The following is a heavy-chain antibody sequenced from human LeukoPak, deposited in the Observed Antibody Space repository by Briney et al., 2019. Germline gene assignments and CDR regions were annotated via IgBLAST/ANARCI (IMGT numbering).Heavy chain of an antibody. CDR2: ISSSSSYI. CDR1: GFTFSSYS. V-gene: IGHV3-21*01. Sequence: GGSLRLSCAASGFTFSSYSMNWVRQAPGMGLEWVSSISSSSSYIYYADSVKGRFTISRDNAKNSLYLQMNSQRAEDTAVYYCARESVNDAFDIWGQGTMVTVSS. CDR3: ARESVNDAFDI. J-gene: IGHJ3*02.